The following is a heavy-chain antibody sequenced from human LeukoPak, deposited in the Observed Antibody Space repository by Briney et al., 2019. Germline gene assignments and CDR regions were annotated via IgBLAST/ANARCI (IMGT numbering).Heavy chain of an antibody. D-gene: IGHD3-22*01. Sequence: GGSLRLSCAASGFTFSSDSMNWFRQAPAKGLEWVSSISSSSSYIYYADSVKGRFTISRDNAKNSLYLQMNSLRAEDTAVYYCARGYDSSGYSSLHHWGQGTLVTVFS. CDR1: GFTFSSDS. CDR2: ISSSSSYI. J-gene: IGHJ1*01. V-gene: IGHV3-21*01. CDR3: ARGYDSSGYSSLHH.